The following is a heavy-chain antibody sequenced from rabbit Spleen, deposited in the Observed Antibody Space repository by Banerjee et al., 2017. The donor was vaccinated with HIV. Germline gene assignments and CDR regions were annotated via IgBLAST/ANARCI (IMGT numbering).Heavy chain of an antibody. Sequence: LEESGGGLVKPGGTLTLTCTVSGFSFSSNWICWVRQAPGKGLEWIACIDTNDGDTDYANWSKGRFTISKTSSTTVTLQMTSLTAADTATYFCAKNLHSNVDVWGPGTLVTVS. V-gene: IGHV1S45*01. D-gene: IGHD6-1*01. J-gene: IGHJ6*01. CDR3: AKNLHSNVDV. CDR1: GFSFSSNW. CDR2: IDTNDGDT.